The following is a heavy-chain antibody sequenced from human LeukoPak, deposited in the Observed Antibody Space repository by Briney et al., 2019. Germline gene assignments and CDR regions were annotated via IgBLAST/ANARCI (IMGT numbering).Heavy chain of an antibody. D-gene: IGHD3-10*01. V-gene: IGHV5-51*01. Sequence: GESLKISCKASGYTFNTFWIGWVRQMPGRGLEWMGIIYPRDSDTRYSPSFQGHVTISADKSTNTAYLQWNSLKASDTAMYYCARLSREDGALGYRGQGTLVTVSS. J-gene: IGHJ4*02. CDR1: GYTFNTFW. CDR2: IYPRDSDT. CDR3: ARLSREDGALGY.